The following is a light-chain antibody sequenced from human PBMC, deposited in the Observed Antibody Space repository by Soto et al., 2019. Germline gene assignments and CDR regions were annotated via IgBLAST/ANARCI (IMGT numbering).Light chain of an antibody. J-gene: IGLJ3*02. V-gene: IGLV1-40*01. CDR2: GNS. CDR3: QSYDNSLKIV. Sequence: SVLTQPPSVSGAPGQRVTISCTGTSSNIGAGYDVHWYQQLPGTAPKLLIYGNSNRPSGVPDRFSGSKSGTSVSLAITGLQAEDEADYYCQSYDNSLKIVVGGGTKLTVL. CDR1: SSNIGAGYD.